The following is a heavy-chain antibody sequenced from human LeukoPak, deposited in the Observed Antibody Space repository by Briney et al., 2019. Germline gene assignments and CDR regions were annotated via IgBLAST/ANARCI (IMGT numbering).Heavy chain of an antibody. CDR1: GYSITSYD. Sequence: ASVMVSCRASGYSITSYDINWVRQAAGQGLEWVGWMNSNSGNTGYARKFQDRVTLTRDTSINTAYMEVNSLTSEDTAVYYCARGGTLVRGVAILYGMDVWGQGTTVTVSS. CDR3: ARGGTLVRGVAILYGMDV. V-gene: IGHV1-8*01. CDR2: MNSNSGNT. D-gene: IGHD3-10*01. J-gene: IGHJ6*02.